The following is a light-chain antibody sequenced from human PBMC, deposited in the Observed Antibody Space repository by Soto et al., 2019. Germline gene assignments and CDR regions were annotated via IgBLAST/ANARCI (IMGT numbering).Light chain of an antibody. V-gene: IGKV4-1*01. CDR3: QQYYDSPIT. CDR2: WAS. J-gene: IGKJ4*01. CDR1: ESVFYSSNNMNY. Sequence: DFVMTQSPDSLAVSLGERATINCRSSESVFYSSNNMNYLAWYQQRPGQPPRLLIYWASTRQSGVPDRFSGSGSGTDFTLTISSVQAEDVAVYYCQQYYDSPITFGGGTRVEIK.